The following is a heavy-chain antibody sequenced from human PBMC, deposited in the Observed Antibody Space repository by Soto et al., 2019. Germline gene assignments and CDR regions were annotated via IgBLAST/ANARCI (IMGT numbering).Heavy chain of an antibody. V-gene: IGHV3-23*01. J-gene: IGHJ3*02. Sequence: EVQMFESGGGLAQPGGSLRLSCAASGFICSSYDMSWVRQAPGKGLEWVSTILVDGRTFYVDSVKGRFTISRDSSQNTGELQMDRLAGGDTALHYLGKGTAAWWGAFDNCRQRTKVTLSS. CDR1: GFICSSYD. CDR3: GKGTAAWWGAFDN. CDR2: ILVDGRT. D-gene: IGHD1-7*01.